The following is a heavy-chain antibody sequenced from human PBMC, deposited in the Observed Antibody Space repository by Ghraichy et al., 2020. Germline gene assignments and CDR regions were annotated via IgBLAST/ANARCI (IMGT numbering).Heavy chain of an antibody. V-gene: IGHV3-48*02. CDR3: ARGSTVVRYYYYDGMDV. J-gene: IGHJ6*02. CDR2: ISSSSRFI. Sequence: GGSLRLSCVGSGFTFSRYSMNWVRQAPGKGLEWVSYISSSSRFISYADSVKGRFTVSRDNAQNSLYLQMKSLRDEDTAVYYCARGSTVVRYYYYDGMDVWGQGTTVTVSS. CDR1: GFTFSRYS. D-gene: IGHD4-23*01.